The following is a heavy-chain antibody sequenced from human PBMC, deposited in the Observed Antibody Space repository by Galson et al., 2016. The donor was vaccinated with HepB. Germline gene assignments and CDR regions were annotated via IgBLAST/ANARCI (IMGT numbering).Heavy chain of an antibody. D-gene: IGHD3-3*01. CDR2: INHSGST. CDR3: ARAAALRFFLKYGMDV. CDR1: GGSFSGYH. J-gene: IGHJ6*02. V-gene: IGHV4-34*01. Sequence: ETLSLTCAVSGGSFSGYHWTWIRQPPGKGLEWIGEINHSGSTNYNPSLKSRVTISVDTSKNQFSLRLSSVTAADTAVYYCARAAALRFFLKYGMDVWGQGATVTVSS.